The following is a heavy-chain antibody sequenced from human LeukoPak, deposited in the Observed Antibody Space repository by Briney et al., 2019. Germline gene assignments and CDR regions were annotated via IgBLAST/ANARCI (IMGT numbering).Heavy chain of an antibody. D-gene: IGHD6-13*01. J-gene: IGHJ6*03. CDR3: ARTYSSSWWGSYYYMDV. CDR2: INWNGGST. V-gene: IGHV3-20*04. Sequence: GSLRLSCAASGFTFSNAWMSWVRQAPGKGLEWVSGINWNGGSTGYADSVKGRFAISRDNAKNSLYLQMNSLRAEDTAVYYCARTYSSSWWGSYYYMDVWGKGTTVTVSS. CDR1: GFTFSNAW.